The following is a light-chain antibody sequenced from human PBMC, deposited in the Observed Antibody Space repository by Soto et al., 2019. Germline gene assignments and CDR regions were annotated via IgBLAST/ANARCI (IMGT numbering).Light chain of an antibody. Sequence: SVLTQPASVSGSPGQSITISCAGTSSDVGAYNYVSWYQQHPGKAPKLMIYEVSNRPSGVSNRFSGSKSGNTASLTISGLQAEDEADYYCSSYTSSTSYVFGTGTKVTVL. CDR3: SSYTSSTSYV. CDR1: SSDVGAYNY. CDR2: EVS. V-gene: IGLV2-14*01. J-gene: IGLJ1*01.